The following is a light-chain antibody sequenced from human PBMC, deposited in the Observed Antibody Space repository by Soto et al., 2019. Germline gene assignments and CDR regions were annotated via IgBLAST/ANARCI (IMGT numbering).Light chain of an antibody. V-gene: IGKV2-28*01. CDR3: MQALQTPIN. CDR1: QSLLHSNGYNY. Sequence: DIVMTQSPLSLPVTPGEPASISCRSSQSLLHSNGYNYLDWYLQKPGQSPQLLIYLGSNRASGVHDRFSASRSGTDLTLQISSLEPEDFGVYQCMQALQTPINFCGGTKV. CDR2: LGS. J-gene: IGKJ4*01.